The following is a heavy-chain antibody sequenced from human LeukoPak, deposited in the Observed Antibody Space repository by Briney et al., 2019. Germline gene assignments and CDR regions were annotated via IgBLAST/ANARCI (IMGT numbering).Heavy chain of an antibody. Sequence: SETLSLTCTVSGGSISSYYWSWIRQPPGKGLEWIGYIYYSGSTNYNPSLKSRVTISVDTSKNQFSLKLSSVTAADTAVYYCASIHYYGSGSYTAANDYWGQGTLVTVSS. CDR3: ASIHYYGSGSYTAANDY. V-gene: IGHV4-59*12. CDR2: IYYSGST. CDR1: GGSISSYY. D-gene: IGHD3-10*01. J-gene: IGHJ4*02.